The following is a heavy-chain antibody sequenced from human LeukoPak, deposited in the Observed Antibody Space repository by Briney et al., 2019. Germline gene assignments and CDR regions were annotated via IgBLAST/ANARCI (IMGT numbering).Heavy chain of an antibody. CDR1: GGSISSYY. D-gene: IGHD3-10*01. V-gene: IGHV4-4*07. J-gene: IGHJ4*02. CDR2: IYTSGST. Sequence: SETLSLTCTVSGGSISSYYWSWIRQPAGKGLEWIGRIYTSGSTNYNPSLKSRVTMSVDTSKNQFSVKLSSVTAPDTAVYYCARVDSSGSYSNWGQGALVTVSS. CDR3: ARVDSSGSYSN.